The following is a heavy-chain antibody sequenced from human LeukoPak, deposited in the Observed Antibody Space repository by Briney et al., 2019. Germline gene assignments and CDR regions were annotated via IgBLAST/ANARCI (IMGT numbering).Heavy chain of an antibody. CDR3: ARDWSFYYGSGSYNYMDV. D-gene: IGHD3-10*01. J-gene: IGHJ6*03. CDR2: IIPIFGTA. Sequence: ASVKVSCKASGGTFSSYAISWVRPAPGQGLGWMGGIIPIFGTANYAQKFQGRVTITADKSTSTAYMELSSQRSEDTAVYYCARDWSFYYGSGSYNYMDVWGKGTTVTISS. CDR1: GGTFSSYA. V-gene: IGHV1-69*06.